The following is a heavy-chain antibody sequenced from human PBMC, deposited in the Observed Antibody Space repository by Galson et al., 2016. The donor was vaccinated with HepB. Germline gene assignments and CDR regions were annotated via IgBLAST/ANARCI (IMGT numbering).Heavy chain of an antibody. D-gene: IGHD3-22*01. J-gene: IGHJ4*02. CDR2: IYYSGST. Sequence: SETLSLTCTVSGVSISSYYWSWIRQPPGKGLEWIGYIYYSGSTNYNPSLKSRVTISVDTSKNQFSLKLRSVTAADTAVYYCARALLNYHDSSGSPVDWGKWNYFDYWGQGTLVTVS. V-gene: IGHV4-59*01. CDR1: GVSISSYY. CDR3: ARALLNYHDSSGSPVDWGKWNYFDY.